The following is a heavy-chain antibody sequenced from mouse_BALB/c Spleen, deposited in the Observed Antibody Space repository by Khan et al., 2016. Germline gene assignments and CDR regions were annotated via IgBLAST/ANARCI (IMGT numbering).Heavy chain of an antibody. Sequence: VQLKESGPELVKPGASVKVSCKASGYAFTSYNMYWVKQSHGKSLEWIGYIDPYNGGTSYNQKFKGKATLTVDKSSSTAYMHINSLTSEDSAVYYCAREGITTVVAKGLDYWGQGTTLTVSS. CDR2: IDPYNGGT. J-gene: IGHJ2*01. CDR3: AREGITTVVAKGLDY. V-gene: IGHV1S135*01. D-gene: IGHD1-1*01. CDR1: GYAFTSYN.